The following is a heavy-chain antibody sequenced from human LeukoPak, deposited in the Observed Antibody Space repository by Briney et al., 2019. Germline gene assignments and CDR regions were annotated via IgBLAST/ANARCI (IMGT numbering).Heavy chain of an antibody. Sequence: GGSLRLSCAASGFTFSSYGMHWVRLAPGKGLDWVAFIRYDGSNKYYADSVKGRFTISRDNSKNTLYLQMNSLRAEDTAVYYCAKELITMIVVVTGFDYWGQGTLVTVSS. CDR3: AKELITMIVVVTGFDY. CDR1: GFTFSSYG. D-gene: IGHD3-22*01. V-gene: IGHV3-30*02. CDR2: IRYDGSNK. J-gene: IGHJ4*02.